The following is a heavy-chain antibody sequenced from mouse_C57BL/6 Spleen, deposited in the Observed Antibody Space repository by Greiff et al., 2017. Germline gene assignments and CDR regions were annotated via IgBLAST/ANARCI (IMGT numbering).Heavy chain of an antibody. CDR1: GFTFSDYG. V-gene: IGHV5-17*01. D-gene: IGHD4-1*01. J-gene: IGHJ4*01. CDR2: ISRGSITI. Sequence: EVQLVESGGGLVKPGGSLKLSCAASGFTFSDYGMHWVRRAPERGREWVAYISRGSITIYYADTVKGRFTISRDNAKNTLFRQMTSLRSEDTAMYYCARTAYYYAMDYWGQGTSVTVSS. CDR3: ARTAYYYAMDY.